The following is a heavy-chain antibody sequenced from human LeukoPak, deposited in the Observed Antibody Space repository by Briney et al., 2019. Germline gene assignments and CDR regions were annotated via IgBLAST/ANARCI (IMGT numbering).Heavy chain of an antibody. CDR2: ISGSGGST. CDR1: GFTFSSYG. J-gene: IGHJ4*02. D-gene: IGHD3-22*01. V-gene: IGHV3-23*01. CDR3: AKDTSNTYYYDSSGYYYV. Sequence: PGGSLRLSCAASGFTFSSYGMSWVRQAPGKGLEWVSAISGSGGSTYYADSVRGRFTISRDNSKNTLYLQMNSLRAEDTAVYYCAKDTSNTYYYDSSGYYYVWGQGTLVTVSS.